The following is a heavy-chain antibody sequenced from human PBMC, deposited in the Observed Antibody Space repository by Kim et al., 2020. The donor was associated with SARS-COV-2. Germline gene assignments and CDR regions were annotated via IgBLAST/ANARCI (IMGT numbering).Heavy chain of an antibody. J-gene: IGHJ3*02. CDR3: AADRRSGSYYNLDI. Sequence: SVKVSCKASGFTFTSSAVQWVRQARGQRLEWIGWIVVGSGNTNYAQKFQERVTITRDMSTSTAYMELSSLRSEDTAVYYCAADRRSGSYYNLDIWGQGTMVTVSS. V-gene: IGHV1-58*01. CDR1: GFTFTSSA. CDR2: IVVGSGNT. D-gene: IGHD1-26*01.